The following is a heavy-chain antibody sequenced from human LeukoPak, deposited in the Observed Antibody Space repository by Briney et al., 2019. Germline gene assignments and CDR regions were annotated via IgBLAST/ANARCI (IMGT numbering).Heavy chain of an antibody. V-gene: IGHV4-59*01. D-gene: IGHD3-9*01. CDR2: IYYSGST. Sequence: SETLSLTCTVSGGPISSYYWSWIRQPPGKGLEWIGYIYYSGSTHYNPSLKSRVTISVDTYKNQFSLKLRSVTAEDTAVYYCARLAHSDSTQAGDAFDYWGQGTLVTVSS. J-gene: IGHJ4*02. CDR3: ARLAHSDSTQAGDAFDY. CDR1: GGPISSYY.